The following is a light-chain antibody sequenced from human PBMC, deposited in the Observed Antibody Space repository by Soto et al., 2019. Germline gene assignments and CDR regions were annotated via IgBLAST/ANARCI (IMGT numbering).Light chain of an antibody. V-gene: IGLV1-40*01. CDR3: QSYDSSLSGYV. Sequence: QSVLTQPPSVSGAPGQRVTISCTGNSSNIGAVYDVHWYQQLPGTAPKLLIYGNSNRPSGVPDRFSGSKSGTSASLAITGLQAEDEADYYCQSYDSSLSGYVFGTGTKVTVL. CDR2: GNS. CDR1: SSNIGAVYD. J-gene: IGLJ1*01.